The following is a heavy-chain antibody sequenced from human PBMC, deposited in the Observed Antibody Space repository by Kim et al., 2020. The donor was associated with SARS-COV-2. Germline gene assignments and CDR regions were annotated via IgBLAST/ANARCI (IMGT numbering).Heavy chain of an antibody. D-gene: IGHD3-10*01. CDR2: ISYDGRQT. J-gene: IGHJ6*02. Sequence: GGSLRLSCAASGITFSSCGMHWVRQAPGKGLEWVAIISYDGRQTFYTESVKGRITISRDNSKNTLYLQMSSLRAEDTAVYYCVKSKMGSGPFYVAGHYYGMDVWGLGTTVTVSS. CDR3: VKSKMGSGPFYVAGHYYGMDV. CDR1: GITFSSCG. V-gene: IGHV3-30*18.